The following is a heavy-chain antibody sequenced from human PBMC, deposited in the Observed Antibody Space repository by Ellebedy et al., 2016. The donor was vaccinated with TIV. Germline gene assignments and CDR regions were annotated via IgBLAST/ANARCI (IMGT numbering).Heavy chain of an antibody. CDR2: IYYSGST. D-gene: IGHD2-2*01. J-gene: IGHJ4*02. CDR3: ARVVLIPAAKVSFDY. Sequence: MPSETLSLTCTVSGGSISSSSYYWGWIRQPPGKGLEWIGSIYYSGSTNYNPSLKSRVTISVDTSKNQFSLKLSSVTAADTAVYYCARVVLIPAAKVSFDYWGQGTLVTVSS. V-gene: IGHV4-39*07. CDR1: GGSISSSSYY.